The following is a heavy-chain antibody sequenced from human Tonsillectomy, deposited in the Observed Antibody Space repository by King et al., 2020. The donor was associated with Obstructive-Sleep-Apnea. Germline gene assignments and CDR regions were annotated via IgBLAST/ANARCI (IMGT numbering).Heavy chain of an antibody. CDR3: ARGYCSSTSCLNYYFDY. CDR2: IYYSGST. Sequence: VQLQESGPGLVKPSQTLSLTCTVSGGSISSGGYYWSWIRQHPGKGLEWIGYIYYSGSTYYNPSLKSRVTISVDTSKNQFSLKLSSVTAADTAVYYCARGYCSSTSCLNYYFDYWGQGTLVTVSS. D-gene: IGHD2-2*01. J-gene: IGHJ4*02. V-gene: IGHV4-31*03. CDR1: GGSISSGGYY.